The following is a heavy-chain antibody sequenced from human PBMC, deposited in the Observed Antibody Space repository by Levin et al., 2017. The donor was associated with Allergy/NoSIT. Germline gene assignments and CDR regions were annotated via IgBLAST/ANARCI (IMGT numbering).Heavy chain of an antibody. CDR3: AREPNAFDI. Sequence: SETLSLTCTVSGGSVRSGSYYWSWIRQPPGKGLEWIGYIYYSGSINHNPSLKSRVTMSVDTSNNQFYLKLSSVTAADTAVYYCAREPNAFDIWGQGTMVTVSS. CDR1: GGSVRSGSYY. J-gene: IGHJ3*02. V-gene: IGHV4-61*01. CDR2: IYYSGSI.